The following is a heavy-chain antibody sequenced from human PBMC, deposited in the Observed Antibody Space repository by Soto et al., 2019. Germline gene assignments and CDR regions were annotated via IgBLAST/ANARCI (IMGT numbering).Heavy chain of an antibody. CDR3: ATGIAVAGPSYYYYGMDG. Sequence: GASVKVSCKASGGTFSSYAISWVRQAPGQGLEWMGGIIPIFGTANYAQKFQGRVTITADESTSTAYMELSSLRSEDTAVYYCATGIAVAGPSYYYYGMDGWGQGTTVTFSS. V-gene: IGHV1-69*13. CDR1: GGTFSSYA. J-gene: IGHJ6*02. D-gene: IGHD6-19*01. CDR2: IIPIFGTA.